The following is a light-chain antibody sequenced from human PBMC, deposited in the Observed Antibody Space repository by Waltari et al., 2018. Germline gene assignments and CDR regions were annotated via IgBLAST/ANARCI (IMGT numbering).Light chain of an antibody. CDR1: SGSVSSTSY. J-gene: IGLJ3*02. V-gene: IGLV8-61*01. Sequence: QTVVTQEPSSSVSPGGTVARSCALSSGSVSSTSYRIWYHQTSGQPPRTLMYKGISRSSGFPYRFSDSLLGNTDALTIKVQQADDESNYYCSMYMGSGVCVFGGGTKLSVL. CDR2: KGI. CDR3: SMYMGSGVCV.